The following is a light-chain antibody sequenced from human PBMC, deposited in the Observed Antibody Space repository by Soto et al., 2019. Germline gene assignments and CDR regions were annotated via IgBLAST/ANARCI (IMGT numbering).Light chain of an antibody. CDR2: GAS. V-gene: IGKV3-20*01. CDR1: QSVSSSY. Sequence: ESVLTQSPGTLSLSPGERATLSCRASQSVSSSYLAWYQQKPGQAPRLLIYGASSRATAIPDRFSGSGSGTDFTLNISRLEPEDFAVYYCQQYGSSPLTFGGGNKVEIK. CDR3: QQYGSSPLT. J-gene: IGKJ4*01.